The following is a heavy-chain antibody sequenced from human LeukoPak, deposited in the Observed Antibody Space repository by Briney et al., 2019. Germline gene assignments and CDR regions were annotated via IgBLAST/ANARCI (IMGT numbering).Heavy chain of an antibody. D-gene: IGHD3-22*01. Sequence: SVKVSCKASGGTFSSYAISWVRQAPGQGLEWMGRIIPILGIANYAQKFQGRVTITADKSTSTAYMELSSLRSEDAAVYYCAGNSSCYVIAYRGQGTLVTVSS. J-gene: IGHJ4*02. CDR2: IIPILGIA. CDR3: AGNSSCYVIAY. CDR1: GGTFSSYA. V-gene: IGHV1-69*04.